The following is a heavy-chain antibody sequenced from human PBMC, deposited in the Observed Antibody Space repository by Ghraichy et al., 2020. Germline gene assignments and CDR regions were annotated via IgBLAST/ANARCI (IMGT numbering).Heavy chain of an antibody. D-gene: IGHD4-23*01. V-gene: IGHV3-9*01. CDR3: AKDIGPLGYGGNSGIPQAFDI. J-gene: IGHJ3*02. CDR2: ISWNSGSI. Sequence: GGSLRFSCAASGFTFDDYAMHWVRQAPGKGLEWVSGISWNSGSIGYADSVKGRFTISRDNAKNSLYLQMNSLRAEDTALYYCAKDIGPLGYGGNSGIPQAFDIWGQGTMVTVSS. CDR1: GFTFDDYA.